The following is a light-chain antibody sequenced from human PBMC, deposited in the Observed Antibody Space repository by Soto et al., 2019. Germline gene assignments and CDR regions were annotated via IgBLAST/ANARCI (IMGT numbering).Light chain of an antibody. V-gene: IGLV2-14*01. J-gene: IGLJ2*01. CDR1: SSDVGAYDF. CDR2: EVS. CDR3: SSYTSTKVL. Sequence: QSALTQPASVSGSPGQSVTISCTGTSSDVGAYDFVSWYQQHPGKAPKVMIYEVSDRPSGVSNRFSGSKSGNTASLTISGLQAVDEAHYYCSSYTSTKVLFGGGTKLTVL.